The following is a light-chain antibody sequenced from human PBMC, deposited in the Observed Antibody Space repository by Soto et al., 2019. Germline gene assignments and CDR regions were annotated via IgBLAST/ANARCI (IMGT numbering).Light chain of an antibody. Sequence: EIVMTQSPATLSVSPGETASLSCRASQSAGNFLAWYQQKPGQAPRLLIYGASSRATGIPDRFSGSGSGTDFTLTISRLEPEDFAVYYCQQYGSPPRTFGQGTKVDIK. CDR3: QQYGSPPRT. V-gene: IGKV3-20*01. CDR1: QSAGNF. CDR2: GAS. J-gene: IGKJ1*01.